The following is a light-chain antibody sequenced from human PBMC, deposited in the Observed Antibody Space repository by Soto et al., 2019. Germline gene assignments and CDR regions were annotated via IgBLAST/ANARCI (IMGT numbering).Light chain of an antibody. CDR1: QSVSSSY. CDR3: QQYGSSPTWT. CDR2: GAF. V-gene: IGKV3-20*01. J-gene: IGKJ1*01. Sequence: EIVMTQYPDTLSVSPGETVTLTCRASQSVSSSYLAWYQQKPGQAPRLLIYGAFSRATGIPDRFSGSGSGTDFTLTISRLEPEDFAVYYCQQYGSSPTWTFGQGTKVDIK.